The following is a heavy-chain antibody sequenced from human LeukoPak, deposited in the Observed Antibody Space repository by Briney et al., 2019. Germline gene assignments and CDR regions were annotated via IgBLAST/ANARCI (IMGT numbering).Heavy chain of an antibody. V-gene: IGHV3-20*04. CDR1: GSTFDDYG. Sequence: PGGSLRLSCAASGSTFDDYGMSWVRQAPGKGLELDSGINWNGGSTGYADSVKGRFTISRDNAKNSLYLQMNSLRAEDTALYYCARVGCSGGSCRTDYWGQGTLVTVSS. CDR2: INWNGGST. D-gene: IGHD2-15*01. CDR3: ARVGCSGGSCRTDY. J-gene: IGHJ4*02.